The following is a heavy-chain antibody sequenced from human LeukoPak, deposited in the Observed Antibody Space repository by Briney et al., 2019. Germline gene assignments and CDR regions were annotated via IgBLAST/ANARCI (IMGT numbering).Heavy chain of an antibody. CDR1: GYIFNSYW. D-gene: IGHD3-16*01. V-gene: IGHV5-51*01. Sequence: GESLKISCKGSGYIFNSYWIVWVRQMPGKGLEWMGIIFCGDSDTRYSPSFQGQVTISTDRSISTAYLQWSSLKASDSAMYYCARRGGSSGAIGHDAFEIWGQGTMVTVSS. J-gene: IGHJ3*02. CDR3: ARRGGSSGAIGHDAFEI. CDR2: IFCGDSDT.